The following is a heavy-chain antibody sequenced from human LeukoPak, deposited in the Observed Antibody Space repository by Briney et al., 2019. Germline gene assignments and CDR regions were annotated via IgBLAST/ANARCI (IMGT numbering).Heavy chain of an antibody. J-gene: IGHJ4*02. D-gene: IGHD3-10*01. CDR2: IYHTGNT. CDR3: ARGNYGPGSYYVVDFDY. Sequence: PSETLSLTCTVSNDSIRNYYWSWIRQPPGKGLEWIGYIYHTGNTNYNPSLKSRLTMSIDTSKNQFSLNLNSVTAADTAVYYCARGNYGPGSYYVVDFDYWGQGTLVTVSS. V-gene: IGHV4-59*01. CDR1: NDSIRNYY.